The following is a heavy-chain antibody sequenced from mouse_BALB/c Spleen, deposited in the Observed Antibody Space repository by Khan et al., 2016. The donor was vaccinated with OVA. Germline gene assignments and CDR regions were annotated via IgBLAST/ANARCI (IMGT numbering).Heavy chain of an antibody. Sequence: EVQLVESGGGLVKPGGSLKLSCAASGFTFSSYAVSWVRQTPEKRLEWVATINSDGAYTYYPDSVKGRFTIYRDNAMKTLYLQMSSLRTEDTAMYYFARHNFGPFAYWGQGTLVTVSA. CDR1: GFTFSSYA. D-gene: IGHD1-3*01. V-gene: IGHV5-9-3*01. CDR3: ARHNFGPFAY. J-gene: IGHJ3*01. CDR2: INSDGAYT.